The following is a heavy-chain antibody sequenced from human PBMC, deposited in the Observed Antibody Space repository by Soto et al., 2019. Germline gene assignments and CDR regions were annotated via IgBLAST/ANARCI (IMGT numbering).Heavy chain of an antibody. CDR1: GFTFTNAW. D-gene: IGHD3-10*01. J-gene: IGHJ4*02. CDR2: VKRKTNGGTT. CDR3: ATCYGSGTDCQEDYLAF. V-gene: IGHV3-15*01. Sequence: EVQLVESGGGLVKPGGSLRLSCAASGFTFTNAWMSWVRQAPGKGLEWVGRVKRKTNGGTTDYDAPVKDRFNISRDDSKNTLYLQMNNLKTADTAVYYCATCYGSGTDCQEDYLAFWGQGTPVTVSS.